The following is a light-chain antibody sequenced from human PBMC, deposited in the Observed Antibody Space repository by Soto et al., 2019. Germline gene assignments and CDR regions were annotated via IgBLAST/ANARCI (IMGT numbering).Light chain of an antibody. J-gene: IGKJ4*01. Sequence: DFVLTQSPLSLPVTPGEPASSSCRSSQSLLHSNGYNYLDWYLQKPGQSPQLLIYLGSNRASGVPDRFSGSGSGTDFTLKISRVEAEDVGVYYCMQALQTPLTFGGGTKVDIK. V-gene: IGKV2-28*01. CDR2: LGS. CDR3: MQALQTPLT. CDR1: QSLLHSNGYNY.